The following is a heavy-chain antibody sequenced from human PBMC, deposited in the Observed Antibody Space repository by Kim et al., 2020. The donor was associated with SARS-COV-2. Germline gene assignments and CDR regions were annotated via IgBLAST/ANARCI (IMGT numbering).Heavy chain of an antibody. Sequence: SETLSLTCTVSGGSISSTNFYWAWIRQPPGKGLEWIGVVSYSGRPYYHPSLRGRVSISVVTSKNQFSLTLSSVTAADTAVYYCARHVGSSANYLAGGLDVWGQGTTVPVSS. CDR3: ARHVGSSANYLAGGLDV. J-gene: IGHJ6*02. V-gene: IGHV4-39*01. CDR2: VSYSGRP. D-gene: IGHD1-26*01. CDR1: GGSISSTNFY.